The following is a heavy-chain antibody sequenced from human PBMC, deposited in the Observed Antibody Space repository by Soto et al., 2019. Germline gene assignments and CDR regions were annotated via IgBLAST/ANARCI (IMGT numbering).Heavy chain of an antibody. J-gene: IGHJ4*02. CDR2: IGDSGGIT. CDR3: ANFHLHSGRWYDGN. CDR1: GFTFSAYA. D-gene: IGHD6-13*01. V-gene: IGHV3-23*01. Sequence: EVQLLESGGGLVQPGGSLRLSCAASGFTFSAYAMSWVRQAPQKGLESVSAIGDSGGITNYADSVKGRFTISRDNYKNMLFLQMNSLRVEDTAIYYCANFHLHSGRWYDGNWGQGILVTVSS.